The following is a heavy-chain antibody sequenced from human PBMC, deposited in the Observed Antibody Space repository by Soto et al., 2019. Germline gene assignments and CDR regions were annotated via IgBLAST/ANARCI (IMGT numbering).Heavy chain of an antibody. V-gene: IGHV4-59*01. CDR3: TRVGGYYGDYPNFDY. CDR2: MYYSGST. Sequence: KSSETLSLTCTVSGGTISNYYLSWIRQPPGKGLEWMGYMYYSGSTKYNPSLKSRVTISVGTSKNQFFLKLNSVTAADTAVYYCTRVGGYYGDYPNFDYWGQGTLVTVSS. CDR1: GGTISNYY. D-gene: IGHD4-17*01. J-gene: IGHJ4*02.